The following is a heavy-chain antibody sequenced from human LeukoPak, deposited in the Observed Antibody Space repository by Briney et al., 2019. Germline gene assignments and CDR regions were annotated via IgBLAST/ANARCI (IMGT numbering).Heavy chain of an antibody. V-gene: IGHV1-69*06. CDR3: ASATLRCSGGSCYEMDV. Sequence: ASVKVSCKASGGTFSSYGISWVRQAPGQGLEWMGGIIPIFGTANYAQKFQGRLTITADKSTSTAYMELSSLRSEDTAIYYCASATLRCSGGSCYEMDVWGKGTTVTVSS. D-gene: IGHD2-15*01. CDR1: GGTFSSYG. CDR2: IIPIFGTA. J-gene: IGHJ6*04.